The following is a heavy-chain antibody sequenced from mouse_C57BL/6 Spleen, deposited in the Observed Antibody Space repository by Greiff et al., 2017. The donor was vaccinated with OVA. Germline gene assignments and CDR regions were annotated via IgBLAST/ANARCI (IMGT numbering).Heavy chain of an antibody. V-gene: IGHV3-6*01. CDR2: ISYDGSN. CDR3: ARGGETGFAY. Sequence: ESGPGLVKPSQSLSLTCSVTGYSITSGYYWNWIRQFPGNKLEWMGYISYDGSNNYNPSLKNRISITRDTSKNQFFLKLNSVTTEDTATYYCARGGETGFAYWGQGTLVTVSA. J-gene: IGHJ3*01. CDR1: GYSITSGYY.